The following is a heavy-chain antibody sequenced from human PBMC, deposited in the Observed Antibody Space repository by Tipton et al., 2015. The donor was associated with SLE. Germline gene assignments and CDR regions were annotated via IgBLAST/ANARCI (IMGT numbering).Heavy chain of an antibody. D-gene: IGHD1-26*01. J-gene: IGHJ4*02. CDR1: GGSISSHY. CDR2: INHSGST. CDR3: AREGPFVGAMGH. V-gene: IGHV4-34*01. Sequence: TLSLTCTVSGGSISSHYWSWIRQSPGKGLEWIGEINHSGSTNYNPSLKARVTLSADTSKNQFSLKLSSVTAADTAVYYCAREGPFVGAMGHWGQGTLVTVSS.